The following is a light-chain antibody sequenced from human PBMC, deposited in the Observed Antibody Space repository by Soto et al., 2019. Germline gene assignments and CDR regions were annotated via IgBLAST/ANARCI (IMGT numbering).Light chain of an antibody. CDR3: QQRANWPLT. V-gene: IGKV3-11*01. CDR2: DAS. Sequence: ETVLTQSPATLSLSLGERATLSCRASQSVSSYLAWYQQKPGQAPRLLIYDASTRATGIPARFSGSGSGTGFTLTISSLEPEDFAVYYCQQRANWPLTFGGGTKVEIK. CDR1: QSVSSY. J-gene: IGKJ4*01.